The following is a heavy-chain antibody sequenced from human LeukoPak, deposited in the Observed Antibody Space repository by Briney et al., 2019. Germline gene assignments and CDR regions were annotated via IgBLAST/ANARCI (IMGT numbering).Heavy chain of an antibody. V-gene: IGHV3-21*01. D-gene: IGHD3-16*01. CDR1: GFTFSDYY. J-gene: IGHJ6*03. CDR3: AGGYYYYMDV. Sequence: GGSLRLSCAASGFTFSDYYMSWVRQAPGKGLEWVSSISSSSTYIYYADSVKGRFTISRDNAKNSLYLQMNSLGAEDTAVYYCAGGYYYYMDVWGKGTTVTVSS. CDR2: ISSSSTYI.